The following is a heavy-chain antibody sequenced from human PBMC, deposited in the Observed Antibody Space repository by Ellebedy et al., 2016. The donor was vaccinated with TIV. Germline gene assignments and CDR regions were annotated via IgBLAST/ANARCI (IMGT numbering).Heavy chain of an antibody. CDR1: GYTFTGYF. CDR3: ARLSDRGEH. CDR2: INPSGCST. D-gene: IGHD1-14*01. Sequence: AASVKVSCKASGYTFTGYFLQWVRQAPGQGLEWMGIINPSGCSTRYTQKFQGRVTLTSNKSPSTVYMELTSLKSEDTAVYYCARLSDRGEHWGQGTLVTVSS. V-gene: IGHV1-46*01. J-gene: IGHJ1*01.